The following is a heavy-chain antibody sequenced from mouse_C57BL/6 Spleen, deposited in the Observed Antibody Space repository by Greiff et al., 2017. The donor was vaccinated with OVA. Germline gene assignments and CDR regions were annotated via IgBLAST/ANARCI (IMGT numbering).Heavy chain of an antibody. CDR2: INPYNGGT. CDR3: ARRWDGY. CDR1: GYTFTDYY. J-gene: IGHJ2*01. D-gene: IGHD4-1*01. V-gene: IGHV1-19*01. Sequence: EVQLVESGPVLVKPGASVKMSCKASGYTFTDYYMNWVKQSHGKSLEWIGVINPYNGGTSYNQKFKGKATLTVDKSSSTAYMELNSLTSEDSAVYYCARRWDGYWGQGTTLTVSS.